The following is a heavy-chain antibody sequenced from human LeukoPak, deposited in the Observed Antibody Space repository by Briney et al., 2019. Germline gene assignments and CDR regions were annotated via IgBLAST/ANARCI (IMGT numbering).Heavy chain of an antibody. Sequence: GGSLRLSCAASGFTFSSYAMTWVRQAPGEWLEWVSAISGSGGSTYYADSVKGRFTISRDNSKNTLYLQMNSLRAEDTAVYYCAKDHSYYGSGSYDTRFDYWGQGTLVTVSS. CDR1: GFTFSSYA. D-gene: IGHD3-10*01. CDR2: ISGSGGST. CDR3: AKDHSYYGSGSYDTRFDY. J-gene: IGHJ4*02. V-gene: IGHV3-23*01.